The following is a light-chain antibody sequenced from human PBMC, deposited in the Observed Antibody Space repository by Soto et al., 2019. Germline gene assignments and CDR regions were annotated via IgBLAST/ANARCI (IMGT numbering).Light chain of an antibody. Sequence: EFVLTQSPGTLSLSPGERATLSCRASQTVRNNYLAWYQQNPGQAPRLLIYDASSRATGIPDRFSGGGSGPAFTLTISRLEPEDFAVYYCQQFSSYPLTFGGGTKVEIK. CDR2: DAS. J-gene: IGKJ4*01. CDR1: QTVRNNY. V-gene: IGKV3-20*01. CDR3: QQFSSYPLT.